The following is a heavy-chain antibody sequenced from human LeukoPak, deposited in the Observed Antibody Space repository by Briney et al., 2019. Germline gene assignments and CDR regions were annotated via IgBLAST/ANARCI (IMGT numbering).Heavy chain of an antibody. CDR2: IYPTGST. CDR1: GGSIRSSNFY. CDR3: ARGGYYYDFNWFDP. V-gene: IGHV4-39*07. D-gene: IGHD3-22*01. Sequence: PSETLSLTCNVSGGSIRSSNFYWGWIRQPPGKGLEWIGSIYPTGSTYYNPSLQSRITISVDTSKNQFFLKLTSVTAADSAVYYCARGGYYYDFNWFDPWGQGTLVTVSS. J-gene: IGHJ5*02.